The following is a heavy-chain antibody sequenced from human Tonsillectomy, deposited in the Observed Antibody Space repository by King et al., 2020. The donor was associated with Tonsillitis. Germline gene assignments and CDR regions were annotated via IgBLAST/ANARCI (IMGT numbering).Heavy chain of an antibody. CDR1: GFTFENVW. CDR2: IKSKMDGETT. D-gene: IGHD3-22*01. J-gene: IGHJ3*02. CDR3: ATEDGSGYHALDI. Sequence: VQLVESGGGLVKPGGSLRLSCAASGFTFENVWMNWVRQAPGQALEWVGRIKSKMDGETTYYAASVKGRFTISRDDSKDTLYLQMSSLKTEDTAIYYCATEDGSGYHALDIWGQGTTVIVSS. V-gene: IGHV3-15*05.